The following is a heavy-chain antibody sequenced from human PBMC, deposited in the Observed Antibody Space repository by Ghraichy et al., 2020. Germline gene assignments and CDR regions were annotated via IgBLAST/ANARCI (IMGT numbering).Heavy chain of an antibody. CDR2: IYYSGST. J-gene: IGHJ4*02. Sequence: SETLSLTCTVSGGSISSYYWSWIRQPPGKGLEWIGYIYYSGSTNYNPSLKSRVTISVDTSKKQFSLKLSSVTAADTAVYYCARGRYYDSSGYLEYYFDYWGQGTLVTVSS. CDR3: ARGRYYDSSGYLEYYFDY. CDR1: GGSISSYY. D-gene: IGHD3-22*01. V-gene: IGHV4-59*01.